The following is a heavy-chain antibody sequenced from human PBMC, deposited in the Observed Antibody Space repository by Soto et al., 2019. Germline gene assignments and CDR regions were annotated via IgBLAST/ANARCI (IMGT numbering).Heavy chain of an antibody. D-gene: IGHD2-21*01. CDR3: AICPYWGDKCYFDY. Sequence: PSETLSLTCSVFGGSISSYYWSWIRQPAGKGLEWIGRIYNNATTNYNPSLESRVTMSVDPSKNQTSLKLTSATAADTAIYYCAICPYWGDKCYFDYWGKGTLGIVSS. V-gene: IGHV4-4*07. CDR1: GGSISSYY. J-gene: IGHJ4*02. CDR2: IYNNATT.